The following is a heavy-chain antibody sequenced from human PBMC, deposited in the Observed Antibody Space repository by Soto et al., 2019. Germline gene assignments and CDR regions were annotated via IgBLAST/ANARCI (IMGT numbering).Heavy chain of an antibody. CDR3: ARHPERIAEIGWFDP. V-gene: IGHV3-48*01. Sequence: EVQLVESGGCLVQPGGSLRLSCAASGFTFSSNSMNWVRQAPGKGLEWVSYISSSSSTIYYADSVKGRFTISRDNAKNSLYLQMNSLRAEDTAVYYCARHPERIAEIGWFDPWGQGTLVTVSS. CDR1: GFTFSSNS. CDR2: ISSSSSTI. D-gene: IGHD6-13*01. J-gene: IGHJ5*02.